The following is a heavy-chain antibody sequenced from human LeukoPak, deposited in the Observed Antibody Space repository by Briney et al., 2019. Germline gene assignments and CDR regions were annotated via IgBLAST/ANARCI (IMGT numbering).Heavy chain of an antibody. V-gene: IGHV1-46*01. D-gene: IGHD6-19*01. CDR2: INPSGGST. Sequence: ASVKASCKASGYTFTSYYMHWVRQAPGQGLEWMGIINPSGGSTSYAQKFQGRGTMTRDTSTSTVYMELSSLRSEDTAVYYCAKLGIPGIAVAGGRYYFDYWGQGTLVTVSS. J-gene: IGHJ4*02. CDR1: GYTFTSYY. CDR3: AKLGIPGIAVAGGRYYFDY.